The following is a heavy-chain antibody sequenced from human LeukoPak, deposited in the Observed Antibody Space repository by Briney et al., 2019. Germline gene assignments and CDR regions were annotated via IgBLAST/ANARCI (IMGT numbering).Heavy chain of an antibody. V-gene: IGHV3-66*02. CDR2: IYSGGST. CDR3: ARDGNYYESSGDHIIDY. D-gene: IGHD3-22*01. J-gene: IGHJ4*02. CDR1: GFTVSSNY. Sequence: GGSLRLSCAASGFTVSSNYMSWVRQAPGKGLEWVSVIYSGGSTYYADSVKGRFTISRDNSKNTLYLQLRAEDTAVYYCARDGNYYESSGDHIIDYWGQGALATVSS.